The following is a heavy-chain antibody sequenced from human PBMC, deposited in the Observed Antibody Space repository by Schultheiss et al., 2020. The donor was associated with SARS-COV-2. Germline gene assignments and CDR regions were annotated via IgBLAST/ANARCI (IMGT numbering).Heavy chain of an antibody. J-gene: IGHJ6*02. CDR3: ARAFAYGGNWGYGMDV. Sequence: GESLKISCAASGFTFSDYYMSWIRQAPGKGLEWVSYISSGASTMYYADSVRGRFTISRDNAKNSLYLQMNSLRAEDTAVYYCARAFAYGGNWGYGMDVWGQGTTVTVSS. CDR1: GFTFSDYY. CDR2: ISSGASTM. V-gene: IGHV3-11*01. D-gene: IGHD4-23*01.